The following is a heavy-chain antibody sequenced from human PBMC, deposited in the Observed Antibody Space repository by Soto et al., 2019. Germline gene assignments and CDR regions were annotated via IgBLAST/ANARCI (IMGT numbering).Heavy chain of an antibody. D-gene: IGHD6-19*01. CDR1: GCSISSYY. J-gene: IGHJ4*02. CDR3: ARGSYSSGWYFVFDY. V-gene: IGHV4-59*01. Sequence: XETLSLTCTVSGCSISSYYWSWIRQPPGKGLDWIGYIYYSGSTNYNPSLKSRVTISVDTSKNQFSLKLSSVTAADTAVYYCARGSYSSGWYFVFDYWGQGPLVTVSS. CDR2: IYYSGST.